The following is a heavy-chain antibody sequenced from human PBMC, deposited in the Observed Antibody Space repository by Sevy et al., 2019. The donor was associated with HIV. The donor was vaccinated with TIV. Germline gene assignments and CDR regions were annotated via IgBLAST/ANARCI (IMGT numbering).Heavy chain of an antibody. CDR1: GFTFSSYA. J-gene: IGHJ3*02. Sequence: GESLKISCAASGFTFSSYAMSWVRQAPGKGLEWVSGLSGNGGSTNYADSVKGRFALSRDNSKNTLYLQMNNLRAEDTAIYFCAKDRIWELGDAFDIWGQGTMVTVSS. V-gene: IGHV3-23*01. CDR3: AKDRIWELGDAFDI. D-gene: IGHD1-7*01. CDR2: LSGNGGST.